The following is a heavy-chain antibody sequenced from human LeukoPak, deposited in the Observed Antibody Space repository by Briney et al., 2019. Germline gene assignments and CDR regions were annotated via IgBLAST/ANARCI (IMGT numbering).Heavy chain of an antibody. CDR1: GYTFSIYW. CDR3: ARDWGDYEDY. J-gene: IGHJ4*02. D-gene: IGHD4-17*01. V-gene: IGHV3-7*01. Sequence: GGSLRLSCAASGYTFSIYWMTWVRQAPGKGLEWVANIKQDGSEKYYMDSVRGRFTISRDNAKNSLYLQMNSLRAEDTAVYYCARDWGDYEDYWGQGTLVTVSS. CDR2: IKQDGSEK.